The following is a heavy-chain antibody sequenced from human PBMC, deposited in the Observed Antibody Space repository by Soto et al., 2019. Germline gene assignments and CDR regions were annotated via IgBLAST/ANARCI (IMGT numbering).Heavy chain of an antibody. CDR2: INSDGSDS. Sequence: EVQLVESGGGLVQPGGSLRLSCATSGFTFSHYWMHWVRQAPGKGLVWVSHINSDGSDSTYADFVEGRFTISRDNAKNTLDLQMNSLRAEDTAVYYCDRDNFGVDYWGQGTLVTVSS. J-gene: IGHJ4*02. V-gene: IGHV3-74*01. CDR3: DRDNFGVDY. CDR1: GFTFSHYW. D-gene: IGHD3-10*01.